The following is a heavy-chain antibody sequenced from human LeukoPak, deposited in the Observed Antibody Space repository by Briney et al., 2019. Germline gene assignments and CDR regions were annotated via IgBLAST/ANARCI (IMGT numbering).Heavy chain of an antibody. J-gene: IGHJ4*02. CDR1: GGTFSSYA. CDR2: IIPIFGTA. CDR3: AREGTAMVPFDY. Sequence: SVKVSCKASGGTFSSYAISWVRQAPGRGLEWMGGIIPIFGTANYAQKFQGRVTITADESTSTAYMELSSLRSEDTAVYYCAREGTAMVPFDYWGQGTLVTVSS. D-gene: IGHD5-18*01. V-gene: IGHV1-69*01.